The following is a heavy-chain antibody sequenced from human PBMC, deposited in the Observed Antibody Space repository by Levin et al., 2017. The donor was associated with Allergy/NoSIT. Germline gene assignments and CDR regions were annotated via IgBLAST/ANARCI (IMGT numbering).Heavy chain of an antibody. J-gene: IGHJ5*02. D-gene: IGHD2-15*01. V-gene: IGHV3-7*01. CDR3: ARGYCSGGRCSQVS. CDR2: IKQDGSEK. CDR1: GFTFSGYW. Sequence: PGGSLRLSCAASGFTFSGYWMNWVRQAPGKGLEWVAEIKQDGSEKNYVDSVKGRFTISRDNAKNSLYLQMNSLRVEDTALYYCARGYCSGGRCSQVSWGQGTLVIVSS.